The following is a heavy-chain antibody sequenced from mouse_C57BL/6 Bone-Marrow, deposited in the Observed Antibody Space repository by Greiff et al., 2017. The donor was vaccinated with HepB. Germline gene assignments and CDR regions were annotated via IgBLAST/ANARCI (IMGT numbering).Heavy chain of an antibody. CDR3: ARRGGGYYVGLAMDY. V-gene: IGHV1-81*01. D-gene: IGHD2-3*01. CDR1: GYTFTSYG. CDR2: IYPRSGNT. Sequence: VQLQQSGAELARPGASVKLSCKASGYTFTSYGISWVKQRTGQGLEWIGEIYPRSGNTYYNEKFKGRATLTADKSSSTTYMELRSLTSEDSAVYFCARRGGGYYVGLAMDYWGQGTSVTVSS. J-gene: IGHJ4*01.